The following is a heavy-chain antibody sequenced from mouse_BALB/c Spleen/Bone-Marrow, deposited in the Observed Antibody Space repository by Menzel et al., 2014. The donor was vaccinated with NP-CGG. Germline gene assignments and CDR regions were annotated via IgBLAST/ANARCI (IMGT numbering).Heavy chain of an antibody. CDR3: ARTSY. V-gene: IGHV1-19*01. J-gene: IGHJ2*01. CDR2: VTPYNGGP. CDR1: GYTFTDYY. Sequence: EVQLQQSGLELVKPGASVKMSCKASGYTFTDYYMDWVKQSHGESFEWIGRVTPYNGGPTYNQKFKGKATLTVDKSSSTAYMALNSLTSEDSAVYYCARTSYWGQGTTLTVSS.